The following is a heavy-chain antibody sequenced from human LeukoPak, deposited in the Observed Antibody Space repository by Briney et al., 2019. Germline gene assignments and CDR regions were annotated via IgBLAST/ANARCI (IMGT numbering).Heavy chain of an antibody. D-gene: IGHD6-19*01. CDR1: GGTLRSYA. J-gene: IGHJ4*02. V-gene: IGHV1-2*02. Sequence: ASVKVSCKASGGTLRSYAISWVRQAPGQGLEWMGWINPNSGGTNYAQKFQGRVTMTRDTSISTAYMELSRLRSDDTAVYYCARGREGYSSGCSDYWGQGTLVTVSS. CDR3: ARGREGYSSGCSDY. CDR2: INPNSGGT.